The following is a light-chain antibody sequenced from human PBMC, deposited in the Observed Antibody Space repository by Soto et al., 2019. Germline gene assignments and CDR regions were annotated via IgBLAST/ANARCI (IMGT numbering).Light chain of an antibody. CDR3: QHYGSSVFT. CDR2: GGS. CDR1: QSISADY. J-gene: IGKJ3*01. Sequence: EIVLTQSPGTLSLSPGGRAALSCRASQSISADYLVWYQQKPGQAPRLLIYGGSSRATGIPDRFSGSGSGTDFTLTISRLAPEDVAVYYCQHYGSSVFTFGPGTKVDI. V-gene: IGKV3-20*01.